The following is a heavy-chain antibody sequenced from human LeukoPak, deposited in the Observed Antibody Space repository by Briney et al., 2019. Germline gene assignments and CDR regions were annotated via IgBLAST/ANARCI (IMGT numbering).Heavy chain of an antibody. CDR1: GYAFTTYG. CDR2: ISAYNGNT. J-gene: IGHJ3*02. CDR3: ARGDYYDSSGYYYPDAFDI. Sequence: ASVKVSCKASGYAFTTYGSSWLRQAPGQGLEWMGWISAYNGNTNYAQKFQGRVTMTTDTSTSTAYMELRSLRSDDTAVYYCARGDYYDSSGYYYPDAFDIWGQGTMVTVSS. V-gene: IGHV1-18*01. D-gene: IGHD3-22*01.